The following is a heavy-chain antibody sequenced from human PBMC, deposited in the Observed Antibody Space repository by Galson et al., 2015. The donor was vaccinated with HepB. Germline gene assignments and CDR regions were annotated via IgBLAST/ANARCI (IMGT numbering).Heavy chain of an antibody. V-gene: IGHV3-7*03. CDR3: AKDYFGDYARPVYFHL. D-gene: IGHD4-17*01. CDR2: IKGNGAET. J-gene: IGHJ1*01. Sequence: SLRLSCAASGFTFSSYWMSWVRQAPGKGLECVASIKGNGAETKYVDSVKGRFTIFRDNAKNSLYLQMNSLRAEDTALYYCAKDYFGDYARPVYFHLWGQGTLVTVSS. CDR1: GFTFSSYW.